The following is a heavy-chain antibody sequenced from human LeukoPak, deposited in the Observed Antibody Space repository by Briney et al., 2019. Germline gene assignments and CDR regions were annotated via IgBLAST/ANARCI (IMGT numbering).Heavy chain of an antibody. J-gene: IGHJ6*03. D-gene: IGHD6-6*01. CDR2: IYHSGTT. CDR3: ARGRGSSSHYYYYYYMDV. CDR1: GYSINSGYY. Sequence: PSETLSLTCTVSGYSINSGYYWGWIRQPPGKGLEWIGSIYHSGTTYYNPSLKSRVTISVDTSKNQFSLKLSSVTAADTAVYYCARGRGSSSHYYYYYYMDVWGKGTTVTVSS. V-gene: IGHV4-38-2*02.